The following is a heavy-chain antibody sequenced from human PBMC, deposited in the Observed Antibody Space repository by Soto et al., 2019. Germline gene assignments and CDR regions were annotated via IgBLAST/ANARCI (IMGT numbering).Heavy chain of an antibody. CDR3: ARAEAAVGTEEYYFAY. CDR1: GFTFSSYG. CDR2: IWYDGSNR. D-gene: IGHD6-13*01. J-gene: IGHJ4*02. Sequence: QVQLVESGGGVVQPGRSLRLSCAASGFTFSSYGMHWVRQAPGTGLEWVAVIWYDGSNRYYADSVKGRFTISRDNSKNTLYLQMNSLRAEDTAVYYCARAEAAVGTEEYYFAYWGQGTLVTVSS. V-gene: IGHV3-33*01.